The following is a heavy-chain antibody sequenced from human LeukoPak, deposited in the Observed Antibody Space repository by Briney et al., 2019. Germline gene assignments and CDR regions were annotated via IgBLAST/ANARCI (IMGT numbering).Heavy chain of an antibody. CDR1: GLTFSSYG. CDR2: ISGTSAYI. V-gene: IGHV3-21*01. CDR3: AREVRYCSSTSCVHWFDP. J-gene: IGHJ5*02. Sequence: GGSLRLSCAASGLTFSSYGMNWVRQAPGKGLEWVSSISGTSAYIYYADSVKGRFTISRDNSKNTLYLQMNSLRAEDTAVYYCAREVRYCSSTSCVHWFDPWGQGTLVTVSS. D-gene: IGHD2-2*01.